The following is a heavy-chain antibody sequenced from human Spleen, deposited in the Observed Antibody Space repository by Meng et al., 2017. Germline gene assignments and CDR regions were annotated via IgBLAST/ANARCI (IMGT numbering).Heavy chain of an antibody. V-gene: IGHV3-74*03. Sequence: EVQLVESGGDLVQPGGSLRHSCAYTGFTLSSHWIHWVRQVPGEGLRRVYPMNRDRSNTKYAVSVRGRFTISRDNAKNTVYLKMSGLKAEDTAVYYCVRDFGGWSDFWGQGTLITVSS. CDR3: VRDFGGWSDF. CDR1: GFTLSSHW. CDR2: MNRDRSNT. J-gene: IGHJ5*01. D-gene: IGHD3-3*01.